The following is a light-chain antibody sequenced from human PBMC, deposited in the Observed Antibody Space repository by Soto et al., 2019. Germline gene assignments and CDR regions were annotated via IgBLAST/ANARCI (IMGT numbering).Light chain of an antibody. V-gene: IGKV4-1*01. CDR2: WAS. CDR1: QSVLYSSNNKNY. J-gene: IGKJ2*01. CDR3: QQYYNIPHT. Sequence: DIVMTQSPDSLTVYLGERATITCKSSQSVLYSSNNKNYIAWYQQKPGQPPKLLIYWASSREPGVPDRFSSSGSGTDFTLSISSLQAEDVAAYYCQQYYNIPHTFGQGTKLEIK.